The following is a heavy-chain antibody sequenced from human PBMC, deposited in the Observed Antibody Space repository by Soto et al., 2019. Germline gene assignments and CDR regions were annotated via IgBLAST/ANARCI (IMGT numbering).Heavy chain of an antibody. V-gene: IGHV1-3*01. CDR1: GYSFATYA. CDR2: ISHDSTKT. Sequence: QVQLVQSGAEVKKPGASVRVSCKASGYSFATYAMSWVRQAPGQRLEWMGWISHDSTKTRYSQNFRGRVTITRDTSASTSYLELSSLRSEDTAVYYCARVPGEGAFWFFDLWGRGTLVTVSS. CDR3: ARVPGEGAFWFFDL. D-gene: IGHD7-27*01. J-gene: IGHJ2*01.